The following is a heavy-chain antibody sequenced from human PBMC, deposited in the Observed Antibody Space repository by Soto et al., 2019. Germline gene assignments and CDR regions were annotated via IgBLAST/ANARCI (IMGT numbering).Heavy chain of an antibody. CDR3: ARAGSAGRLSWFDP. D-gene: IGHD6-13*01. V-gene: IGHV4-34*01. J-gene: IGHJ5*02. Sequence: SETLSLTCAVYGGSFSGYYWSWIRQPPGKGLEWIGEINHSGSTNYNPSLKSRVTISVDTSKNQFSLKLSSVTAADTAVYYCARAGSAGRLSWFDPWGQGTLVTVSS. CDR1: GGSFSGYY. CDR2: INHSGST.